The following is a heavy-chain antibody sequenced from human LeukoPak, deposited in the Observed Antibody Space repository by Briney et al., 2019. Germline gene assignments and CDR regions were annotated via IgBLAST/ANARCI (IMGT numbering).Heavy chain of an antibody. CDR1: GFTFSSYS. Sequence: GGSLRLSCAASGFTFSSYSMNWVRQAPGKGLEWVSSISSSSSYICYADSVKGRFTISRDNAKNSLYLQMNSLRAEDTAVYYCARGLYDSSGYYRYYYYMDVWGKGTTVTVSS. D-gene: IGHD3-22*01. V-gene: IGHV3-21*01. J-gene: IGHJ6*03. CDR2: ISSSSSYI. CDR3: ARGLYDSSGYYRYYYYMDV.